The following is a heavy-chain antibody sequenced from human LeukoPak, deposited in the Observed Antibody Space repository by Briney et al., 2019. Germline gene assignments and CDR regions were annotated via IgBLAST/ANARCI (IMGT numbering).Heavy chain of an antibody. Sequence: PSETLSLTCTVSGVYITNGLYFWNWIRQPAGKGLEWIGRIYSNGDTNYNPSLKSRVTISQDRTRNQFSLKLSSVTAADTAVYYCARCSVTATRTDAFDIWGQGTMVTVSS. CDR3: ARCSVTATRTDAFDI. CDR2: IYSNGDT. J-gene: IGHJ3*02. CDR1: GVYITNGLYF. V-gene: IGHV4-61*02. D-gene: IGHD2-21*02.